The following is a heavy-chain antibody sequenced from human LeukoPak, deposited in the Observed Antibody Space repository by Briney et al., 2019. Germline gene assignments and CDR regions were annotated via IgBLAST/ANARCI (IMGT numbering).Heavy chain of an antibody. D-gene: IGHD6-19*01. CDR2: ISRNSGNI. J-gene: IGHJ4*02. V-gene: IGHV3-9*01. CDR1: GFTFDNYA. Sequence: PGGSLRLSCVAAGFTFDNYAMHWVRQAPGKGLEWVSGISRNSGNIDYADSVKGRFTISRDNAKNSLYLQMNSLRAEDTAVYYCARDIAVAGNGPFDYWGQGTLVTVSS. CDR3: ARDIAVAGNGPFDY.